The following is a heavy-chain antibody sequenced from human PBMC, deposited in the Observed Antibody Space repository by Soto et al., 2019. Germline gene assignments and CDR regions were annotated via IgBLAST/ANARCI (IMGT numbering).Heavy chain of an antibody. J-gene: IGHJ5*02. CDR1: GGSISSGDYY. CDR2: IYYSGST. V-gene: IGHV4-30-4*01. CDR3: ARDSYGSGSYYRDNWFDP. D-gene: IGHD3-10*01. Sequence: KPSETLSLTCTVSGGSISSGDYYWSWIRQPPGKGLEWIGYIYYSGSTYYNPSLKSRVTISVDTSKNQFSLKLSSVTAADTAVYYCARDSYGSGSYYRDNWFDPWGQGTLVTVSA.